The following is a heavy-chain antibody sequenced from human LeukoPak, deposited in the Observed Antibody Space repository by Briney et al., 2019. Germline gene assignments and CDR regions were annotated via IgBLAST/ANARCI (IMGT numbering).Heavy chain of an antibody. J-gene: IGHJ6*03. CDR2: TYYRSKWYN. D-gene: IGHD4-17*01. CDR1: GDSVSSNSAD. Sequence: SQTLSLTCAISGDSVSSNSADWNWIRQSPSRGLEWLGRTYYRSKWYNDYAVSVKSRTTINPDTSKNQFSLQLNSVTPEDTAVYYCARGRGGYGDYYYYYMDVWGKGTTVTVSS. CDR3: ARGRGGYGDYYYYYMDV. V-gene: IGHV6-1*01.